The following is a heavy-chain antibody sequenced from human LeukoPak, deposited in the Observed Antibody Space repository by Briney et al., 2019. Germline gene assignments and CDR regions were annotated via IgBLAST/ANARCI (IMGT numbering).Heavy chain of an antibody. D-gene: IGHD1-26*01. Sequence: GASVKVSCKASGSTFTSYYMHWVRQAPGQGLEWMGIINPSGGSTSYAQKFQGRVTMTRDTSTSTVYMELSSLRSEDTAVYYCARDPLLRRDAFDIWGQGTMVTVSS. CDR2: INPSGGST. CDR1: GSTFTSYY. J-gene: IGHJ3*02. CDR3: ARDPLLRRDAFDI. V-gene: IGHV1-46*01.